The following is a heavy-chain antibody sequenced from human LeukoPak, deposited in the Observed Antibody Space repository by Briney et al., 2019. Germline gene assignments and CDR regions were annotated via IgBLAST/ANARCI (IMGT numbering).Heavy chain of an antibody. Sequence: SQTLSLTCTVSGGSISSGDYYWSWIRQPPGKGLEWIGYIYYSGSTNYNPSLKSRVTISVDTSKNQFSLKLSSVTAADTAVYYCARGGRYSYPPFDYWGQGTLVTVSS. CDR2: IYYSGST. V-gene: IGHV4-30-4*08. J-gene: IGHJ4*02. CDR1: GGSISSGDYY. CDR3: ARGGRYSYPPFDY. D-gene: IGHD5-18*01.